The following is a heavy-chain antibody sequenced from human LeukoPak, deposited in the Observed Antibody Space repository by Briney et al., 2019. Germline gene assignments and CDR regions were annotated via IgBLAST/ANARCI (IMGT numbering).Heavy chain of an antibody. V-gene: IGHV4-59*01. CDR2: SYYSGST. CDR1: GASISSYY. Sequence: SETLSLTCTVSGASISSYYWSWIRQPPGKGLEWIGYSYYSGSTSYSPSLKSRVTILVDTSKNQFSLKLSSVTPADTAVYFCARVRLGVGDAFDIWGQGTMVTVSS. D-gene: IGHD3-10*01. CDR3: ARVRLGVGDAFDI. J-gene: IGHJ3*02.